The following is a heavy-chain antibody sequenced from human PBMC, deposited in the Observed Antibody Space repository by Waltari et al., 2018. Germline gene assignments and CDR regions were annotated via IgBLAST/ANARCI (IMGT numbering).Heavy chain of an antibody. Sequence: EEHLLESGGGLAQPGGSLRLSCAASGFNFISYAMSWVRQAPGKGREWVSGISDSGVITKYADSVKGRFTVSRDNSKNTVFLHLNSLRAEDTAIYYCARHLYSIDYLEIAKWGQGTLVTVSS. J-gene: IGHJ4*02. CDR1: GFNFISYA. CDR2: ISDSGVIT. V-gene: IGHV3-23*01. D-gene: IGHD3-22*01. CDR3: ARHLYSIDYLEIAK.